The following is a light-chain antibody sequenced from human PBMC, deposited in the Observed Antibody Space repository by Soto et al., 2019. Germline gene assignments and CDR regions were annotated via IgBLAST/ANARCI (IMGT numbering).Light chain of an antibody. Sequence: IQMTQSPSTLSASVGDRVTITCRASQSISSWLAWYQQKPGKAPKLLIYDASSLESGVPSRFSGSGSGTEFTLTISRLQPDDLATDDCQQYNSYSYTFGQGTKLEIK. CDR3: QQYNSYSYT. CDR2: DAS. CDR1: QSISSW. V-gene: IGKV1-5*01. J-gene: IGKJ2*01.